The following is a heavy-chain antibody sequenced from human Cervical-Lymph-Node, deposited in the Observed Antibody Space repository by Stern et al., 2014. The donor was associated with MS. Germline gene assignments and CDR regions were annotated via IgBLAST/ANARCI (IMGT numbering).Heavy chain of an antibody. Sequence: VQLEESGGGVVQPGRSLRLSCAASGFTFSNYGMHWGRQAPGKGLEWVAVILYDGSNKYYADSVKGRFTVSRDNSKNTLYLQMNSLRADDTAIYYCAKDRGSSVAARYFDYWGQGTLVTVSS. CDR2: ILYDGSNK. J-gene: IGHJ4*02. CDR3: AKDRGSSVAARYFDY. V-gene: IGHV3-30*18. D-gene: IGHD6-6*01. CDR1: GFTFSNYG.